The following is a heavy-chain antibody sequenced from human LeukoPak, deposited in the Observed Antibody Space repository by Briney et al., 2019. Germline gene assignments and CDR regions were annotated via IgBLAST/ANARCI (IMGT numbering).Heavy chain of an antibody. J-gene: IGHJ4*02. V-gene: IGHV4-61*01. Sequence: SETLSLTCTVSGYSISSSYYWSWIRQPPGKGLEWIGYIYYSGSTNYNPSLKSRVTISVDTSKNQFSLKLSSVTAADTAVYYCAGGHSSGWDFDYWGQGTLVTVSS. D-gene: IGHD6-19*01. CDR2: IYYSGST. CDR1: GYSISSSYY. CDR3: AGGHSSGWDFDY.